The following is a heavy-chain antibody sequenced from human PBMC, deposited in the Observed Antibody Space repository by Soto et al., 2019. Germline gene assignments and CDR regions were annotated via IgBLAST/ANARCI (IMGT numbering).Heavy chain of an antibody. CDR3: ASVDYYYEMDV. V-gene: IGHV3-7*03. Sequence: LRLSCVASGFRFSSFWMSWVRQSPGKGLEWVAKIKRDGTEEEYVDSVRGRFTISRDNAKNSVYLQMNSLRVEDTAVYYCASVDYYYEMDVWGQGTTVTVSS. CDR2: IKRDGTEE. CDR1: GFRFSSFW. J-gene: IGHJ6*02.